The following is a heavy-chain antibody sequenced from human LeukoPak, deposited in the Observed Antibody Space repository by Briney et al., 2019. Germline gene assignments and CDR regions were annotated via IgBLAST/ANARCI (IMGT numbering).Heavy chain of an antibody. D-gene: IGHD6-13*01. CDR1: GGTFSSYT. CDR3: ARVGPYSSSWYVSTSTYYFDY. Sequence: SVKVSCKASGGTFSSYTISWVRQAPGQGLEWMGRIIPILGIANYAQKFQGRVTITTDESTSTAYMELSSLRSEDTAVYYCARVGPYSSSWYVSTSTYYFDYWGQGTLVTVSS. CDR2: IIPILGIA. J-gene: IGHJ4*02. V-gene: IGHV1-69*16.